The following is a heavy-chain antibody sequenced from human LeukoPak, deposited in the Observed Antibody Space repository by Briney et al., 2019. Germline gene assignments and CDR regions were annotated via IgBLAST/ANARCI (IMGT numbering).Heavy chain of an antibody. CDR1: GGSISSYY. CDR3: ARRKAGTGDGYYFDY. V-gene: IGHV4-4*09. J-gene: IGHJ4*02. D-gene: IGHD7-27*01. Sequence: PSETLSLTCTVSGGSISSYYWSWIRQPPGKGLEWIGYIYTSGSTNYNPSLKSRVTISVDTSKNQFSLKLSSVTAADTAVYYCARRKAGTGDGYYFDYWGQGTLVTVSS. CDR2: IYTSGST.